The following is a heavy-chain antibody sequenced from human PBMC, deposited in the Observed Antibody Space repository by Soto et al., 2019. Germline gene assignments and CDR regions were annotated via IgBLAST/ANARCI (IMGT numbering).Heavy chain of an antibody. CDR2: MNPNSGNT. Sequence: GASVKVSCKASGYTFTSYDINWVRQATGQGLEWMGWMNPNSGNTGYAQKFQGRVTMTRNTSISTAYMELSSLRSEDTAVYYCARVKSEEQQLVLRFSLLGSYYYYMDVWGKGTTVTVSS. CDR1: GYTFTSYD. D-gene: IGHD6-13*01. CDR3: ARVKSEEQQLVLRFSLLGSYYYYMDV. V-gene: IGHV1-8*01. J-gene: IGHJ6*03.